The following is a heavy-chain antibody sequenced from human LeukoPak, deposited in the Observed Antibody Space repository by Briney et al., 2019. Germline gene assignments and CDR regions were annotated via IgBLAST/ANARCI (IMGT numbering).Heavy chain of an antibody. V-gene: IGHV4-34*01. D-gene: IGHD6-13*01. CDR2: INPSGST. CDR3: ARGPPTRMVTESSSWRKRTFDY. Sequence: SETLSLTCAVYGGSFSGYYWTWIRQSPGKGLEWIGEINPSGSTNYNPSLKSRVTISVDTSKNQFSLKLSSVTAADTAVYYCARGPPTRMVTESSSWRKRTFDYWGQGTLVTVSS. J-gene: IGHJ4*02. CDR1: GGSFSGYY.